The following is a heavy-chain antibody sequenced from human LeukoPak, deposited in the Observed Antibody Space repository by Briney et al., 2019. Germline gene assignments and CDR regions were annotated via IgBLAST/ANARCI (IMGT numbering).Heavy chain of an antibody. CDR1: GGSISSSSYY. V-gene: IGHV4-39*01. D-gene: IGHD3-22*01. Sequence: SETLSLTCTVSGGSISSSSYYWGWIRQPPGKGLEWIGSIYYSGSTYYNPSLKSRVTISVDTSKNQFSLKLSSVTAADTAVYYCARLCAPRYYYDSSGYYNIDYWGQGTLVTVSP. J-gene: IGHJ4*02. CDR2: IYYSGST. CDR3: ARLCAPRYYYDSSGYYNIDY.